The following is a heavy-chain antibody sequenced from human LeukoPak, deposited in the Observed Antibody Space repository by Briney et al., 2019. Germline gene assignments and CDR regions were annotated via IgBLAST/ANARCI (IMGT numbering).Heavy chain of an antibody. CDR1: GYTFTGYY. D-gene: IGHD1-26*01. Sequence: ASVKVSCKASGYTFTGYYMHRVRQAPGQGLEWMGWINPNSGGTNYAQKFQGRVTMTRDTSVSTAYMELSRLRSDDTAVYYCARLTMRMGGFDPWGQGTLVTVSS. J-gene: IGHJ5*02. CDR2: INPNSGGT. V-gene: IGHV1-2*02. CDR3: ARLTMRMGGFDP.